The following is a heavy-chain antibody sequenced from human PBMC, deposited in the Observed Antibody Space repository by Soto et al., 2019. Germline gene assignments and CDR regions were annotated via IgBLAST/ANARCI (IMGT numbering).Heavy chain of an antibody. D-gene: IGHD3-22*01. CDR2: INHSGST. CDR3: ARDRMEYYYDSSGYYHDDFDI. CDR1: VFSFMGYY. J-gene: IGHJ3*02. Sequence: SATXSLTCSFYVFSFMGYYCSLIRHPPGKGLEWIGEINHSGSTNYNPSLKSRVNISVDTSKNQFSLKLSSVTAADTDVYYCARDRMEYYYDSSGYYHDDFDIWGQGTMV. V-gene: IGHV4-34*01.